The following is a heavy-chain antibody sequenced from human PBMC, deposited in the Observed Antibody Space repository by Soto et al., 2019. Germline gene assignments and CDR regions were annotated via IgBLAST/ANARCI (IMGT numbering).Heavy chain of an antibody. Sequence: ASVKVSCKASGYTFTSYGISWVRKAPGQGLEWMGWISAYNGNTNYAQKLQGRVTMTTDTSTSTAYMELRSLRSDDTAVYYCARVHYGDYSGVFDYWGQGTLVTVSS. CDR3: ARVHYGDYSGVFDY. V-gene: IGHV1-18*01. CDR2: ISAYNGNT. J-gene: IGHJ4*02. D-gene: IGHD4-17*01. CDR1: GYTFTSYG.